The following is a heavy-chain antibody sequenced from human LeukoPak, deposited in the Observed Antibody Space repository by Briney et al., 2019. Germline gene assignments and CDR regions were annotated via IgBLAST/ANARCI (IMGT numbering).Heavy chain of an antibody. CDR2: INPNSGGT. CDR3: ATVMYYYDSSGYYYYFDY. J-gene: IGHJ4*02. Sequence: ASVKVSCKASGYTFTGYYMHWVRQAPGQGLEWMGLINPNSGGTNFAQKFQGRVTMTRDTSISTAYMELSRLRSDDTAVYYCATVMYYYDSSGYYYYFDYWGQGTLVTVSS. V-gene: IGHV1-2*02. CDR1: GYTFTGYY. D-gene: IGHD3-22*01.